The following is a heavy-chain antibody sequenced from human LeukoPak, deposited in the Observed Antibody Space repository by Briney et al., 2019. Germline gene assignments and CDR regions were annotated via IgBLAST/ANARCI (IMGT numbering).Heavy chain of an antibody. V-gene: IGHV4-34*12. J-gene: IGHJ4*02. CDR2: VFDSGST. D-gene: IGHD1-14*01. CDR3: ARLHRRNPGPDY. Sequence: SETLSLTCAVYGGSFSGYYWSWIRQPPGKGLEWIGIVFDSGSTDYNPSLKSRVTISVDTSKKQFSLKLSSMTAADTAIYYCARLHRRNPGPDYWGQGTRVTVSS. CDR1: GGSFSGYY.